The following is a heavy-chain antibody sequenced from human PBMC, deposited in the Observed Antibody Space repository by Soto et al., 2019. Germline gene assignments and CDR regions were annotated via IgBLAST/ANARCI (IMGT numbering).Heavy chain of an antibody. CDR3: ARHRGPAPVY. J-gene: IGHJ4*02. D-gene: IGHD3-10*01. CDR2: LFYGGTT. V-gene: IGHV4-39*01. Sequence: WTWIRQPPGKGLEWVGSLFYGGTTAYNPSLKSRLTMSLNTSKNHFSLKLRSVTAADTAVYYCARHRGPAPVYWGQGTLVTASS.